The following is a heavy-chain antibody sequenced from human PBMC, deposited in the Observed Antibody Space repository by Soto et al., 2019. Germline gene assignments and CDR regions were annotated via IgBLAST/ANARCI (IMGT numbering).Heavy chain of an antibody. CDR2: IIPLLDTA. CDR3: TTDPYGEHFDY. J-gene: IGHJ4*02. V-gene: IGHV1-69*08. D-gene: IGHD4-17*01. Sequence: SVKVSCKTPGGTFRSDTITWVRQAPGQGLEWMGRIIPLLDTADYAQKFQGRVRITADKSTGTAYMEVNSLRFEDTAVYYCTTDPYGEHFDYWGQGTLVTVSS. CDR1: GGTFRSDT.